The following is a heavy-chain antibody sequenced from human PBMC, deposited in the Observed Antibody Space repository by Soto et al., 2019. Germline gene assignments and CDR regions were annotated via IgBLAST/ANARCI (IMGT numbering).Heavy chain of an antibody. Sequence: PGESLKLSCRGSGYNLTNYWIGWVRQMPGKGLEWMGMIYPGDSDIRYSPSFQGQVTISADKSISTAYLQWSSLKASDTAMYYCARFQGLGSPRGPLDYWGQGTQVTVSS. CDR3: ARFQGLGSPRGPLDY. CDR1: GYNLTNYW. V-gene: IGHV5-51*01. J-gene: IGHJ4*02. D-gene: IGHD6-19*01. CDR2: IYPGDSDI.